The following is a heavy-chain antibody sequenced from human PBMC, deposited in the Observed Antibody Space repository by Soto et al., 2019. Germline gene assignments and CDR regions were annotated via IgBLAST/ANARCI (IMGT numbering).Heavy chain of an antibody. D-gene: IGHD3-22*01. J-gene: IGHJ6*02. CDR1: GGTFSSYA. V-gene: IGHV1-69*13. Sequence: ASVKVSCKASGGTFSSYAISWVRQAPGQGLEWMGGIIPIFGTANYAQKFQGRVTITADESTSTAYMELSSLRSEDTAVYYCAREDSTGTAGPPGDYSYYSGMDAGGDGTKVPGSS. CDR2: IIPIFGTA. CDR3: AREDSTGTAGPPGDYSYYSGMDA.